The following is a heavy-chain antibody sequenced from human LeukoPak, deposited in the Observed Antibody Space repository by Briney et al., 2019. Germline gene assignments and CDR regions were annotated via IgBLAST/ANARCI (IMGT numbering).Heavy chain of an antibody. J-gene: IGHJ4*02. CDR1: GFTFSSYG. Sequence: PGGSLRLSCAASGFTFSSYGMHWVRQAPGKGLEWVAFIRYDGSNKYYGDSVQGRFTISRDNSKNTLYLQMNSLRAEDTAVYYCARDIAAAGFFDYWGQGTLVTVSS. V-gene: IGHV3-30*02. CDR2: IRYDGSNK. CDR3: ARDIAAAGFFDY. D-gene: IGHD6-13*01.